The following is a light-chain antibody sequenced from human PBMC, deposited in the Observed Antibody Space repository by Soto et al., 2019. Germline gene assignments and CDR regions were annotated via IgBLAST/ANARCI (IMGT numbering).Light chain of an antibody. Sequence: QSVLTQPHSASGTPGQRVTISCSGSSSNIGSNTVNWYQQLPGTAPKLLIYSNDQRPSGVPDRVSGSKSGTSASLAISGLQSEDEADYYCAAWDDRLSAVVFGGGTQLTVL. CDR3: AAWDDRLSAVV. V-gene: IGLV1-44*01. CDR2: SND. CDR1: SSNIGSNT. J-gene: IGLJ2*01.